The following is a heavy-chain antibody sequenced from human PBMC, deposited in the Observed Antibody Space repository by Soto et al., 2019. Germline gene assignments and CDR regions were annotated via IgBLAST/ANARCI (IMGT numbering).Heavy chain of an antibody. CDR3: ARSLIAVAGTGVWYYYYGMDV. V-gene: IGHV3-11*04. Sequence: GGSLRLSCAASGFTFSDYYMSWIRQAPGKGLEWVSYISSSGSTIYYADSVKGRFTISRDNAKNSLYLQMNSLRAEDTAVYYCARSLIAVAGTGVWYYYYGMDVWGQGTTVTVSS. D-gene: IGHD6-19*01. J-gene: IGHJ6*02. CDR1: GFTFSDYY. CDR2: ISSSGSTI.